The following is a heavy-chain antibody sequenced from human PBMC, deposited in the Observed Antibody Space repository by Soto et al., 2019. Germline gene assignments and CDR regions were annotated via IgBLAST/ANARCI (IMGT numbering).Heavy chain of an antibody. CDR1: GITFTNAW. CDR2: IKSEKDGATT. V-gene: IGHV3-15*01. D-gene: IGHD2-2*01. Sequence: EVQLVESGGGLVESGGSLRLSCAASGITFTNAWMSWVRQAPGRGLEWVGRIKSEKDGATTDYAAPVKGRFVVSRDDSKNTLYVQMNSLKTEDTAVYYCTTDRSDCYSTACYAASFDNWGQGTLVSVSS. J-gene: IGHJ4*02. CDR3: TTDRSDCYSTACYAASFDN.